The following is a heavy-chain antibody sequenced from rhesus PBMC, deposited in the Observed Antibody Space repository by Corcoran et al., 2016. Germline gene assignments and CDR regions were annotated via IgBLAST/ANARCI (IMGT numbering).Heavy chain of an antibody. CDR3: ARERTVTTLDY. D-gene: IGHD4-35*01. CDR2: ISCSSGRT. Sequence: QVQLQESGPGLVKPSETLSLTCAVSGGSVSSSNWWSWIRQPPGKGVEGIGYISCSSGRTTYNPSLKSRVTLSTDAAKNQFSLKLSSVTAADTAVYYCARERTVTTLDYWGQGVLVTVSS. V-gene: IGHV4-65*01. CDR1: GGSVSSSNW. J-gene: IGHJ4*01.